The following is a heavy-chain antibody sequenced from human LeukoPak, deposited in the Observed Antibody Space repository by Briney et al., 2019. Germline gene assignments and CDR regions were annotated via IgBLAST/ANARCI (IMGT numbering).Heavy chain of an antibody. CDR2: ISGSGSTT. V-gene: IGHV3-11*01. CDR3: ARDQLNFPY. Sequence: GGSLRLSCAASGFTFSYYYMSWIRQAPGKGLEWVSYISGSGSTTNYADSVRGRFTISRDNAKNSLYLQMNSLRAEDTAVYYCARDQLNFPYWGQGALVTVSS. CDR1: GFTFSYYY. D-gene: IGHD5-24*01. J-gene: IGHJ4*02.